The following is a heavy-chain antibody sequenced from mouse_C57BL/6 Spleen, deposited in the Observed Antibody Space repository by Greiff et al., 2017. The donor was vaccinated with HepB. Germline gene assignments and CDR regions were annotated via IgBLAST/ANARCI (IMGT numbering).Heavy chain of an antibody. CDR3: ARHYYGSSNGDAMDY. J-gene: IGHJ4*01. CDR2: INPNNGGT. V-gene: IGHV1-26*01. D-gene: IGHD1-1*01. CDR1: GYTFTDYY. Sequence: EVQLQQSGPELVKPGASVKISCKASGYTFTDYYMNWVKQSHGKSLEWIGDINPNNGGTSYNQKFKGKATLTVDKSSSTAYMELRSLTSEDSAVYYCARHYYGSSNGDAMDYWGQGTSVTVSS.